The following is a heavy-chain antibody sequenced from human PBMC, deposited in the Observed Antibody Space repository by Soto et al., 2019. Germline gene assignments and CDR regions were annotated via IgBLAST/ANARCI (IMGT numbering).Heavy chain of an antibody. Sequence: QVQLQESGPGLVKPSETLSLTCTVSGGSVSSGSYYWSWIRQPPGKGLEWIGYIYYSGSTNYNPSVTSRVTISVDASKNQFSLKLSSVTAADTAVYYCASGGVPAAIRSYYYGMDVWGQGTTVTVSS. V-gene: IGHV4-61*01. CDR3: ASGGVPAAIRSYYYGMDV. J-gene: IGHJ6*02. D-gene: IGHD2-2*01. CDR2: IYYSGST. CDR1: GGSVSSGSYY.